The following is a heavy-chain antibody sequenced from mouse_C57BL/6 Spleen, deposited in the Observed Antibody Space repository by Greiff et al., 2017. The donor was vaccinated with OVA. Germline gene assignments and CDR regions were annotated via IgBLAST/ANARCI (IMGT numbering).Heavy chain of an antibody. CDR1: GYTFTSYW. V-gene: IGHV1-53*01. J-gene: IGHJ4*01. CDR3: ARDYDYDGGYYAMDY. CDR2: INPSNGGT. D-gene: IGHD2-4*01. Sequence: QVQLQQSGTELVKPGASVKLSCKASGYTFTSYWMHWVKQRPGQGLEWIGIINPSNGGTNYNEKFKSKATLTVDKSSSTAYMQLSSLTSEDSAVYYCARDYDYDGGYYAMDYWGQGTSVTVSS.